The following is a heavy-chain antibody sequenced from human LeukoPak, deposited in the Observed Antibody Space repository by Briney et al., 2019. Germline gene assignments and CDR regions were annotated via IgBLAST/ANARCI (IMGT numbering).Heavy chain of an antibody. D-gene: IGHD7-27*01. CDR1: GLTFDLFG. J-gene: IGHJ4*01. V-gene: IGHV3-20*04. Sequence: SGGSLTLSCAPSGLTFDLFGMTWVRQARGKWRERVSAIGGGAGSTGYADSGEGQFTISSDNAKNSMYLQMNRLRVEATALYSCARLWAWGSGTYFYDWGHGTLVTVCS. CDR3: ARLWAWGSGTYFYD. CDR2: IGGGAGST.